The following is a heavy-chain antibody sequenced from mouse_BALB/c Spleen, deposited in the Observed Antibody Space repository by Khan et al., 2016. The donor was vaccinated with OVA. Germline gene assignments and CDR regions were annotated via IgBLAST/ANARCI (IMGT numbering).Heavy chain of an antibody. CDR2: IRYSGST. CDR1: GYSITSDYA. V-gene: IGHV3-2*02. Sequence: EVQLQESGPGLVKPSQSLSLTCTVTGYSITSDYAWDWIRQFPGNKLEWMGYIRYSGSTSYNPSLKSRISITRDTSKNQFFLQLNSVTTEDTATYYFARKNYYGYALDYWGQGTSVTVSS. D-gene: IGHD1-1*01. CDR3: ARKNYYGYALDY. J-gene: IGHJ4*01.